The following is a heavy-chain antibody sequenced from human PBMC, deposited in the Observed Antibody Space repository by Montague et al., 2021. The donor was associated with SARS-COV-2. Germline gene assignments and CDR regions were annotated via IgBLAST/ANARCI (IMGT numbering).Heavy chain of an antibody. D-gene: IGHD6-13*01. J-gene: IGHJ6*02. CDR2: IYYSGST. CDR1: GGSISSSSYY. V-gene: IGHV4-39*07. CDR3: ARVGRQQLVRLSGMDV. Sequence: SETLSLTCTVSGGSISSSSYYWGWIRQPPGKGLEWIGSIYYSGSTYYNPSPKSRVTISVDTSKNQFSLKLSSVTAADTAVYYCARVGRQQLVRLSGMDVWGQGTTVTVSS.